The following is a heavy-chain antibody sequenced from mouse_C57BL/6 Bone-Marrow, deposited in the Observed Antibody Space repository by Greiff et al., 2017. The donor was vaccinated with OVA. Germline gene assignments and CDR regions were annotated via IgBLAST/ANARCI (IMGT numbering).Heavy chain of an antibody. J-gene: IGHJ4*01. D-gene: IGHD1-1*01. V-gene: IGHV3-6*01. CDR3: ARETTVLAYYAMYY. CDR1: GYSINSGYY. CDR2: ISYDGSN. Sequence: EVQLQESGPGLVKPSQSLSLTCSVTGYSINSGYYWNWIRQFPGNKLEWMGYISYDGSNNYNPSLTNRISIPRDTSKNQFFRKLNSVTTEDTATYYGARETTVLAYYAMYYWGQGTSVTVSS.